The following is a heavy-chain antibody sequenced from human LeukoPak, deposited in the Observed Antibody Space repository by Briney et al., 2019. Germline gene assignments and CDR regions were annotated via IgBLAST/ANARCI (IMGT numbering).Heavy chain of an antibody. D-gene: IGHD6-13*01. CDR2: VYYNGDT. J-gene: IGHJ4*02. V-gene: IGHV4-39*01. CDR3: ARQDSSSWSGVYYFDY. CDR1: GDSISVSDYY. Sequence: KPSETLSLTCTVSGDSISVSDYYWGWIRQPPGKGLEWIGSVYYNGDTYYNPSLRSRVTTSIDTSKNQFSLRLSSVTAADTAVYYCARQDSSSWSGVYYFDYWGQGTLVTVSS.